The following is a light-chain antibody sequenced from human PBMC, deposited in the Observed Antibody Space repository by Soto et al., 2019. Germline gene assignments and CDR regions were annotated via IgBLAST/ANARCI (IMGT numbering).Light chain of an antibody. CDR1: QSVNSNY. CDR3: HQYGLSPRHP. V-gene: IGKV3-20*01. J-gene: IGKJ2*01. CDR2: GAS. Sequence: EIVLTQSAGTLSLSPGERAILSCRASQSVNSNYLAWYQQKPGQAPKLLIYGASSRATGVPNRFSGSGSGTDFTLTISSLEPEDFAVYYCHQYGLSPRHPFGQGTKVDIK.